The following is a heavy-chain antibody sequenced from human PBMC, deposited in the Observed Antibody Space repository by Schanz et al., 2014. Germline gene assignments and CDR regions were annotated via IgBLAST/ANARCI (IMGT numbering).Heavy chain of an antibody. CDR3: ARDVGRPGHFWYFDL. V-gene: IGHV1-2*02. D-gene: IGHD1-1*01. CDR2: TNPNGGA. CDR1: GYVFTAYY. J-gene: IGHJ2*01. Sequence: QVQVIQSGPEVKEPGASVQVSCKASGYVFTAYYMHWVRQAPGQGLEWMGVTNPNGGAEFAQKFQGRISMTRDTSTTTFYMELSSLTSDDTAVYFCARDVGRPGHFWYFDLWGRGTLVTVSS.